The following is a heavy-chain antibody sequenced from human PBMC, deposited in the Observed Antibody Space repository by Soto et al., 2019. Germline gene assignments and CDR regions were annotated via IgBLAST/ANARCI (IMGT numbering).Heavy chain of an antibody. CDR1: GYDFTNYW. Sequence: GESLKISCKCSGYDFTNYWTGWVRQMPGKGLEWMGIIYPGDSDTRYSPSFQGQVTISADKSISSAYLHWSNLRASDTATYYCARTFGVGSPYYYYGMDVWGQGTTVTVSS. V-gene: IGHV5-51*01. CDR3: ARTFGVGSPYYYYGMDV. J-gene: IGHJ6*02. D-gene: IGHD3-3*01. CDR2: IYPGDSDT.